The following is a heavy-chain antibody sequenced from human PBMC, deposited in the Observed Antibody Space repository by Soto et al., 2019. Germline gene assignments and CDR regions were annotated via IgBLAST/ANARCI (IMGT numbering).Heavy chain of an antibody. Sequence: ERLCRTGTISGGSISNDFYWCWIRQPPGKGVEWSGSIHYSGNTHYNPSLKSRVTIVADTSKKQLFLGLSSATAADTAIYYCARGLGYCGSTSCLRYYFDYWGQGKLVTVYS. CDR2: IHYSGNT. CDR3: ARGLGYCGSTSCLRYYFDY. CDR1: GGSISNDFY. J-gene: IGHJ4*02. D-gene: IGHD2-2*01. V-gene: IGHV4-38-2*02.